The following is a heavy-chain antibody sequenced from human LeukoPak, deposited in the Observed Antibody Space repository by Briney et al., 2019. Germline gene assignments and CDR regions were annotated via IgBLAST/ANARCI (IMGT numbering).Heavy chain of an antibody. CDR1: GGSISSGDYY. CDR3: ARDQVGYSYANYYYGMDV. Sequence: SETLSLTCTVSGGSISSGDYYWSWIRQPPEKGLEWIGYIYYSGSTYYNPSLKSRVTISVDTSKNQFSLKLSSVTAADTAVYYCARDQVGYSYANYYYGMDVWGQGTTVTVS. V-gene: IGHV4-30-4*01. J-gene: IGHJ6*02. CDR2: IYYSGST. D-gene: IGHD5-18*01.